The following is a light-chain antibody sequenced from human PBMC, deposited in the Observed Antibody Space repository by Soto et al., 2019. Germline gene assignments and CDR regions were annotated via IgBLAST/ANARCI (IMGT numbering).Light chain of an antibody. CDR2: DVS. Sequence: QSVLTQPASVSGSPGQSITISCTGTSSDVGGYNYVSWYQQHPGKAPKLMIYDVSNRPSGVSNRFSGSKSGNTASLTISGLHAEYEADYYCSSYTSSSTGVFGTGTKGTVL. V-gene: IGLV2-14*01. CDR3: SSYTSSSTGV. J-gene: IGLJ1*01. CDR1: SSDVGGYNY.